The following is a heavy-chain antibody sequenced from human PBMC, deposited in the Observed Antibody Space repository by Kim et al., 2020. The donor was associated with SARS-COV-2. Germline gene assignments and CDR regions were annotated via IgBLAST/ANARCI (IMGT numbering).Heavy chain of an antibody. Sequence: DGSLKDYVDSVKGRFTISRDNAKNSLSLLMNSLRPEDTAVYFCARGWMPDYWGQGTLVTVSS. D-gene: IGHD5-12*01. CDR2: DGSLK. CDR3: ARGWMPDY. J-gene: IGHJ4*02. V-gene: IGHV3-7*04.